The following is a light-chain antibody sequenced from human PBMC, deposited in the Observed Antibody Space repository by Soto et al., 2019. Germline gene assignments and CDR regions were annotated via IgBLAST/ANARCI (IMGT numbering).Light chain of an antibody. V-gene: IGKV1-5*01. CDR2: DAS. CDR1: QSISSW. Sequence: DIQMTQSPSTLSASVGDRVTITCGASQSISSWLAWYQQKPGKAPKLLIYDASSLESGVPSRFSGSGSGTEFTLTISSLQPDDFATYYCQQYNSYLLTFGGGTKVEIK. J-gene: IGKJ4*01. CDR3: QQYNSYLLT.